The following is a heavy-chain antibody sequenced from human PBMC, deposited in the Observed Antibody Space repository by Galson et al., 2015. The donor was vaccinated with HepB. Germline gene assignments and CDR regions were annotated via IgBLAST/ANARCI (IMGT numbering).Heavy chain of an antibody. CDR2: FDPEDGET. D-gene: IGHD2/OR15-2a*01. CDR1: GYTLTELS. J-gene: IGHJ3*02. Sequence: SVKVSCKVSGYTLTELSMHWVRQAPGKGLEWMGGFDPEDGETIYAQKFQGRVTMTEDTSTDTAYMELSSLRSEDTAVYYCATVGSVKGRDDAFDIWGQGTMVTVSS. CDR3: ATVGSVKGRDDAFDI. V-gene: IGHV1-24*01.